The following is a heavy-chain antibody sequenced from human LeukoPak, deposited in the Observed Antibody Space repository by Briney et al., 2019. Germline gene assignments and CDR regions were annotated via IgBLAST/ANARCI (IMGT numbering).Heavy chain of an antibody. CDR3: ARDLSVVGATSSDY. J-gene: IGHJ4*02. Sequence: ASVKVSCKASGYTFTSYGISWVRQAPGQGLEWMGWISAYNGNTNYAQKLQGRVTMTTDTSTSTAYMELRSLRSDDTAVYYCARDLSVVGATSSDYWGQGTLVTVSS. CDR2: ISAYNGNT. D-gene: IGHD1-26*01. V-gene: IGHV1-18*01. CDR1: GYTFTSYG.